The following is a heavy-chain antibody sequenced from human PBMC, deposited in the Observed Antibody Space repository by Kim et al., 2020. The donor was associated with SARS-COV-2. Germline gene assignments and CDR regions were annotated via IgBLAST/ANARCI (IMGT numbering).Heavy chain of an antibody. V-gene: IGHV4-59*01. Sequence: SRVTISVDTSKNQFSLKLSSVTAADTAVYYCARAKGSPGANYYYYYGMDVWGQGTTVTVSS. D-gene: IGHD3-10*01. J-gene: IGHJ6*02. CDR3: ARAKGSPGANYYYYYGMDV.